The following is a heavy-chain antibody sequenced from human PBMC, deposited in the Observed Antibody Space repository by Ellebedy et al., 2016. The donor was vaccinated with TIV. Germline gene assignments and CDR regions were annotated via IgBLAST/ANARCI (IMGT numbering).Heavy chain of an antibody. Sequence: GGSLRLSXAASGFTFSNYAMSWVRQAPGKGLEWVSAISGSGGGAYYTELVKGRFTISRDNSKNRLLLQMNNLRAEDTAVYYCARAYQMPLDQCFQHWGQGTLVTVSS. CDR1: GFTFSNYA. J-gene: IGHJ1*01. CDR3: ARAYQMPLDQCFQH. D-gene: IGHD2-2*01. V-gene: IGHV3-23*01. CDR2: ISGSGGGA.